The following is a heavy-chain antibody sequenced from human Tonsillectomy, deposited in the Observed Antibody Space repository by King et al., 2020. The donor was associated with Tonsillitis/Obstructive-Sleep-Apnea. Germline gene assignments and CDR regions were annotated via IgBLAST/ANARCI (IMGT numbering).Heavy chain of an antibody. V-gene: IGHV1-2*06. CDR3: ARDNHYCTSTTCYANWFDS. D-gene: IGHD2-2*01. CDR1: GYTFTGYY. Sequence: VQLVESGAEVKKPGASVTVSCKASGYTFTGYYIHWVRQAPGHGLEWMGRINPNSGGTNYAQNFQGRVTMTRDTSITTAYMGLSGLRSDDAAVYYCARDNHYCTSTTCYANWFDSWGQGTLVTVSS. J-gene: IGHJ5*01. CDR2: INPNSGGT.